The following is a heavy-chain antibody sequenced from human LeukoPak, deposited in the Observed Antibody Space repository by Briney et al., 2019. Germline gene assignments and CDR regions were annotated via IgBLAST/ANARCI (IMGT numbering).Heavy chain of an antibody. CDR1: GFTFSRNW. Sequence: GGSLRLSCAASGFTFSRNWMHWVRQAPGKGLVWVSRLNSDGSMTFYADSVKGRFTISRDNAKNTLYLQMSSLRAEDTAVYYCASPYYDTRGSNGYYNMDVWGQGTTVIVSS. D-gene: IGHD3-22*01. J-gene: IGHJ6*02. V-gene: IGHV3-74*01. CDR2: LNSDGSMT. CDR3: ASPYYDTRGSNGYYNMDV.